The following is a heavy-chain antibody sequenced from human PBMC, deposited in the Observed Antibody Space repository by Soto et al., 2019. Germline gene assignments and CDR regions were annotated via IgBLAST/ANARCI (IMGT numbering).Heavy chain of an antibody. V-gene: IGHV4-59*01. CDR1: GGSISSNY. D-gene: IGHD2-15*01. CDR3: AREDSQYAYFNY. CDR2: VFHTGST. Sequence: QMQLQESGPGLVKPSETLSLTCVISGGSISSNYWSWILQSPGKGLEWIGYVFHTGSTRYNPSLNSRVTISVDMSKNQTYLNLTSVTAADTAVYYCAREDSQYAYFNYWGQGTLVTVSS. J-gene: IGHJ4*02.